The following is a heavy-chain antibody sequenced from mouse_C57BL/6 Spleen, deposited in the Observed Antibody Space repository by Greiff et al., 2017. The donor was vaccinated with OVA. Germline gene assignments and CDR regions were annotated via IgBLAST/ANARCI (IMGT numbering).Heavy chain of an antibody. J-gene: IGHJ4*01. CDR2: IWRGGST. CDR1: GFSLTSYG. Sequence: QVQLKESGPGLVQPSQSLSITCTVSGFSLTSYGVHWVRQSPGKGLEWLGVIWRGGSTDYNAAFMSRLSITKDNSKSQVFFKMNSLQADDTAIYYCAKNGGSSYDAMDYWGQGTSVTVSS. D-gene: IGHD1-1*01. V-gene: IGHV2-5*01. CDR3: AKNGGSSYDAMDY.